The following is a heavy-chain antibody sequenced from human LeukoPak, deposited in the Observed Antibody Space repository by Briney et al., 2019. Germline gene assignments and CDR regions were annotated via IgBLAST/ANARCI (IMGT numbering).Heavy chain of an antibody. Sequence: SETLSLTCAVYGGSLSGYYWSWIRQPPGKGLEWIGEINHSGSTNYTPSLKSRVPISVDTSKKQFSLKLSSVTAAETAVYYCARGGWSSGQLQWGQGTLVPVSS. CDR3: ARGGWSSGQLQ. J-gene: IGHJ4*02. CDR1: GGSLSGYY. CDR2: INHSGST. D-gene: IGHD4-11*01. V-gene: IGHV4-34*01.